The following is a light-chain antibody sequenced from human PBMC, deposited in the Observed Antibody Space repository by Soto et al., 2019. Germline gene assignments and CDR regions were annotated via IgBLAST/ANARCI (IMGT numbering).Light chain of an antibody. V-gene: IGLV2-8*01. CDR3: SSYAGGTNLV. CDR2: EVS. CDR1: SSDVGAYNS. J-gene: IGLJ2*01. Sequence: QSALTQPPSASGSPGQSVTISCTGTSSDVGAYNSVSWYQQYPGKAPKLVIYEVSKRPSGVPDRFSGSKSGNTASLTVAGLQAEDEAHYYCSSYAGGTNLVFGGGTQLTVL.